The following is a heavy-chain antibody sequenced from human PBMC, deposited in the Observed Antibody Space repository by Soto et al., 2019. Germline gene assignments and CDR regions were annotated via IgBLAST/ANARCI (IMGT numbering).Heavy chain of an antibody. J-gene: IGHJ6*02. CDR2: ITDSGNNT. V-gene: IGHV3-23*01. Sequence: GGSLRLSCAASGFTFNNYAMGWVRQAPGKGLEWVSAITDSGNNTYYTDSVKGRFTISRDNSKNTLYLQMNSLRAEDTAVYYCAKDFRAFSSSEFYYYYYGMDVWGQGTTVTVSS. CDR3: AKDFRAFSSSEFYYYYYGMDV. D-gene: IGHD6-6*01. CDR1: GFTFNNYA.